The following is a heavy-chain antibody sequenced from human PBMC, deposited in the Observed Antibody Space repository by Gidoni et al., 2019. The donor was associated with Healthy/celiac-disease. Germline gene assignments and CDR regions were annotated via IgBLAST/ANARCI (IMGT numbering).Heavy chain of an antibody. CDR1: GFTVSSNY. J-gene: IGHJ4*02. CDR3: ACISGSYVECDY. Sequence: EVQLVESGGGLIQPGGSMRLSCAASGFTVSSNYMSWVRQAPGKGLEWVSVIYSGGRTYYADSVKGRFTISRDNSKNTLYLQMNSLRAEDTAVYYCACISGSYVECDYWGQGTLVTVSS. D-gene: IGHD1-26*01. CDR2: IYSGGRT. V-gene: IGHV3-53*01.